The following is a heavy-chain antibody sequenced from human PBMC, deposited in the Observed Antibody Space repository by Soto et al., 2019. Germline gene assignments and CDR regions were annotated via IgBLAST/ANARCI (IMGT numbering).Heavy chain of an antibody. CDR3: ARSGEFVLEWPPFDY. CDR1: GGSISSYY. CDR2: IYYSGST. V-gene: IGHV4-59*08. J-gene: IGHJ4*02. Sequence: PSETLSLTCTVSGGSISSYYWSWIRQPPGKGLEWIGYIYYSGSTNYNPSLKSRVTISVDTSKNQFSLKLSSVTAADTAVYYCARSGEFVLEWPPFDYWGQGTLVTVSS. D-gene: IGHD3-3*01.